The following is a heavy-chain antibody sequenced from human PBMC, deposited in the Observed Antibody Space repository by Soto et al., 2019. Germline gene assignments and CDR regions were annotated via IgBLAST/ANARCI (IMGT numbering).Heavy chain of an antibody. CDR3: ERDSKRMTTVVTHLYYYGMDV. J-gene: IGHJ6*02. CDR1: GYTFTSYG. D-gene: IGHD4-17*01. V-gene: IGHV1-18*04. CDR2: ISAYNGNT. Sequence: QVQLVQSGAEVKKPGASVKVSCKASGYTFTSYGISWVRQAPGQGLEWMGWISAYNGNTNYAQKLHGRVNMTTDTSTSTAYMELSSLRSDDTAVYYCERDSKRMTTVVTHLYYYGMDVWGQGTTVKVSS.